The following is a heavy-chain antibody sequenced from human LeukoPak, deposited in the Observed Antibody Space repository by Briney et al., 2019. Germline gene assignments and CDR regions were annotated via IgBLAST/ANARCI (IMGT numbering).Heavy chain of an antibody. Sequence: SETLSLTCTVPGGSISGYYWSWVRQPAGKALESIGRIHSTGSTNYNPSLKSRVAMSVDTSKNQFSLKVTSVTAAGTAVYYCTREHPAAIASDYWGRGTLVIVSS. CDR1: GGSISGYY. V-gene: IGHV4-4*07. CDR3: TREHPAAIASDY. CDR2: IHSTGST. D-gene: IGHD2-21*01. J-gene: IGHJ4*02.